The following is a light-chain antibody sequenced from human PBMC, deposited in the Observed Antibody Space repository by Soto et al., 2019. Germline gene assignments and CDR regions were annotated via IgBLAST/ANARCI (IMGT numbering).Light chain of an antibody. Sequence: DIQMTQSPPSLSASVGDRVTITCRASQSASNYLHWYQQKPGKVPKLLIYGTSSLESGVPSRFAGSGSETEFTLTISSLQLDDLATYYCQKTYTTPYSFGRGTKVEI. CDR3: QKTYTTPYS. CDR1: QSASNY. CDR2: GTS. J-gene: IGKJ2*03. V-gene: IGKV1-39*01.